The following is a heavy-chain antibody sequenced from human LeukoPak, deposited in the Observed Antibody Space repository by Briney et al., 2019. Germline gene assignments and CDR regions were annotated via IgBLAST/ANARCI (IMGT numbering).Heavy chain of an antibody. V-gene: IGHV1-3*01. D-gene: IGHD6-19*01. CDR2: INAGNGNT. CDR1: GYTFTSYA. J-gene: IGHJ5*02. Sequence: ASVKVSCKASGYTFTSYAMHWVRQAPGQRLEWVGWINAGNGNTKYSQNFQGRVTVTRDTSAITAYMEVSSLRFEDTAVYYCARAVADKEPFDPWGQGTLVTVSS. CDR3: ARAVADKEPFDP.